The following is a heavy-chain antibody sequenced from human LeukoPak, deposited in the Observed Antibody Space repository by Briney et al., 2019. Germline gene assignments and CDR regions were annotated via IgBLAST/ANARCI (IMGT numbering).Heavy chain of an antibody. J-gene: IGHJ4*02. CDR2: ISSSGSTI. CDR1: GFTVSGNY. V-gene: IGHV3-11*04. Sequence: PGGSLRLSCTASGFTVSGNYMNWVRQAPGKGLEWVSYISSSGSTIYYADSVKGRFTISRDNAKNSLYLQMNSLRAEDTAVYYCAISDLWFGARFDYWGQGTLVTVSS. D-gene: IGHD3-10*01. CDR3: AISDLWFGARFDY.